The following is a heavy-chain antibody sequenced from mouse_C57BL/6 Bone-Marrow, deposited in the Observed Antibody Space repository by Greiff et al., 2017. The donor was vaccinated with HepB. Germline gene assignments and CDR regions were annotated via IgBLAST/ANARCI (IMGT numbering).Heavy chain of an antibody. CDR3: ARILLRFWDYAMDY. CDR2: ISSGSSTI. D-gene: IGHD1-1*01. CDR1: GFTFSDYG. J-gene: IGHJ4*01. V-gene: IGHV5-17*01. Sequence: EVQLVESGGGLVKPGGSLKLSCAASGFTFSDYGMHWVRQAPEKGLEWVAYISSGSSTIYYADTVKGRFTISRDNAKNTLFLQMTSLRSEDTAMYYCARILLRFWDYAMDYWGQGTSVTVSS.